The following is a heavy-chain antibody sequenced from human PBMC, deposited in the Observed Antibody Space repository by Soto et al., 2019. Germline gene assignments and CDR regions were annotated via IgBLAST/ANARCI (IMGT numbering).Heavy chain of an antibody. CDR3: TRVYSGYALAPPKFDY. CDR1: GFTFGDYA. Sequence: GGSLRLSCTASGFTFGDYAMSWFRQAPGKGLEWVGFIRSKAYGGTTEYAESGKGRFTISRDDSKSIAYLQMNSLKTEDTAVYYCTRVYSGYALAPPKFDYWGQGTLVTVSS. CDR2: IRSKAYGGTT. V-gene: IGHV3-49*03. D-gene: IGHD5-12*01. J-gene: IGHJ4*02.